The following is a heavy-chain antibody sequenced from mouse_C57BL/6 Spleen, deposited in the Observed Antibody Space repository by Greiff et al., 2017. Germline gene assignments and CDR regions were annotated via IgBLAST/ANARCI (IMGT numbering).Heavy chain of an antibody. D-gene: IGHD1-1*01. V-gene: IGHV3-6*01. CDR2: ISYDGSN. CDR3: ARAPYYGSSYDY. J-gene: IGHJ2*01. CDR1: GYSITSGYY. Sequence: EVQLQQSGPGLVKPSQSLSLTCSVTGYSITSGYYWNWIRQFPGNTLEWMGYISYDGSNNSNPSLKNRISITRYTSKNQFFLKFNSVTSEETATYYCARAPYYGSSYDYWCQGTTLTVSS.